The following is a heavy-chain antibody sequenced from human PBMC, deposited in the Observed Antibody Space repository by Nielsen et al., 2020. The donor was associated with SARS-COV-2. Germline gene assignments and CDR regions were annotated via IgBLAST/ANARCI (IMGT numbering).Heavy chain of an antibody. J-gene: IGHJ4*02. D-gene: IGHD3-16*01. V-gene: IGHV3-30*18. CDR2: ISYDGSNK. CDR1: GFTFSSYG. CDR3: AKDRNTLPFDY. Sequence: GGSLRLSCAASGFTFSSYGMHWVRQAPGKGLEWVAVISYDGSNKYYADSVKGRFTISRDNSKNTLYLQMNSLRAEDTAVYYCAKDRNTLPFDYWGQGTLVTVSS.